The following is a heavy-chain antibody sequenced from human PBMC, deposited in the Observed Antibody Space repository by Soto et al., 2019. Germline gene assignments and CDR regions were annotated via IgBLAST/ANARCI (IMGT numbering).Heavy chain of an antibody. CDR1: GYTFTGYY. V-gene: IGHV1-2*04. D-gene: IGHD4-17*01. CDR2: INPNSGGT. J-gene: IGHJ4*02. Sequence: ASVKVSCKASGYTFTGYYMHWVRQAPGQGLEWMGWINPNSGGTNYAQKFQGWVTMTRDTSISTAYMELRSLRSDDTAVYYCARGSPTPVTRKTDYWGQGTLVTVSS. CDR3: ARGSPTPVTRKTDY.